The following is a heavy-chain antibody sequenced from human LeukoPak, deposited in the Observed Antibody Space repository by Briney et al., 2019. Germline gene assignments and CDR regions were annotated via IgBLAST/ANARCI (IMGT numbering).Heavy chain of an antibody. D-gene: IGHD3-22*01. Sequence: PGGSLRLSCAASGFTFSNAWMSWVRQAPGKGLEWVGRIKSKTDGGTTDYAAPVKGRFTISRDNAKNSLYLQMNSLRAEDTAVYYCARESQSAYYFDSSGYEDAFDIWGQGTMVTVSS. CDR2: IKSKTDGGTT. V-gene: IGHV3-15*01. J-gene: IGHJ3*02. CDR1: GFTFSNAW. CDR3: ARESQSAYYFDSSGYEDAFDI.